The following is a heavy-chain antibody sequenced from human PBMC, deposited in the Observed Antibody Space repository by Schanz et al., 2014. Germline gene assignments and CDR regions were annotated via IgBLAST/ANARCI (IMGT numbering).Heavy chain of an antibody. J-gene: IGHJ4*02. CDR2: ISSSGTTT. V-gene: IGHV3-48*02. CDR1: GFTFRTYL. CDR3: ARDGERKGMLPYYFDY. D-gene: IGHD3-10*01. Sequence: EVQLVESGGGLVQPGGSLRLSCAASGFTFRTYLMNWVRQAPGKGLGRVSYISSSGTTTYYADSVKGRLTISRDNSKNSAYLPMTRLRDEVTAVYSCARDGERKGMLPYYFDYWGQGTLVTVSS.